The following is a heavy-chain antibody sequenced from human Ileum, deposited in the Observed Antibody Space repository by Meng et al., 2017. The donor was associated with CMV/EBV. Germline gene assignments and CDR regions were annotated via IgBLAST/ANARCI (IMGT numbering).Heavy chain of an antibody. Sequence: VPLQRVGAGLLKPSEHLSLPCAVYSGYFSDFFWGWLRPPPGKGLEWIGASSHSGNTKYNPSLKSRVTISVDASKNQFSLNMRSVTAADTAVYYCARGRDFWWEMDYTGQGTLVTVSS. CDR2: SSHSGNT. D-gene: IGHD1-26*01. J-gene: IGHJ4*02. V-gene: IGHV4-34*02. CDR1: SGYFSDFF. CDR3: ARGRDFWWEMDY.